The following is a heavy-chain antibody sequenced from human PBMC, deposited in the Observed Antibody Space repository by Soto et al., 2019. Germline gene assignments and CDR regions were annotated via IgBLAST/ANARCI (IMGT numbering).Heavy chain of an antibody. CDR3: ARGSTAAAGDFGY. J-gene: IGHJ4*02. CDR1: AGSMRSHY. CDR2: IYCSGST. D-gene: IGHD6-13*01. V-gene: IGHV4-59*11. Sequence: LYPKCTVCAGSMRSHYRRGIQEPPGKGLEWIGYIYCSGSTNYNPSLKSRVTISVDTSKNQFSLKLSSVTAADTAVYYCARGSTAAAGDFGYSGQGPLVSVSS.